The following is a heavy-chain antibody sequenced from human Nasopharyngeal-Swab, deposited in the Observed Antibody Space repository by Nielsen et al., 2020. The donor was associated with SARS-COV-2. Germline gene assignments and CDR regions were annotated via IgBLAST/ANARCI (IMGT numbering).Heavy chain of an antibody. D-gene: IGHD6-19*01. Sequence: ASVKVSCKVSGSTLTEISMHWVRQAHGRGLEWMGGFDPEDGETIYAQKFQGRVTITADESTSTAYMELSSLRSEDTAVHYCARKQWLVWGGFDYWGQGTLVTVSS. V-gene: IGHV1-24*01. CDR1: GSTLTEIS. J-gene: IGHJ4*02. CDR3: ARKQWLVWGGFDY. CDR2: FDPEDGET.